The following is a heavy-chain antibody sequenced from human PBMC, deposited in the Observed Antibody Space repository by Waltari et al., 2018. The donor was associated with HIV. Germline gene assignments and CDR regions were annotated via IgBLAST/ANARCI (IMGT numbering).Heavy chain of an antibody. D-gene: IGHD1-1*01. V-gene: IGHV3-49*04. CDR2: IRSRAYGGTT. CDR1: GFTFGDYA. J-gene: IGHJ4*02. Sequence: EVQLVESGGGVVQPGRSLRLSCTASGFTFGDYAMSWVRQAPGKGLEWVGFIRSRAYGGTTEYAASVKGRFTISRDESKSIAYLQMNSLETEDTAVYYCTRRTTHYYFDFWGQGALVTVSS. CDR3: TRRTTHYYFDF.